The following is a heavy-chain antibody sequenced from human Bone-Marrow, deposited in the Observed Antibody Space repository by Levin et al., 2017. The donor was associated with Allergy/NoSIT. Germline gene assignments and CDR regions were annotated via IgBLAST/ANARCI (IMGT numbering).Heavy chain of an antibody. J-gene: IGHJ6*02. CDR1: GYTFTGYY. V-gene: IGHV1-2*02. Sequence: ASVKVSCKASGYTFTGYYMHWVRQAPGQGLEWMGWINPNSGGTNYAQKFQGRVTMTRNTSISTAYMELSSLRSEDTAVYYCARGARRITIFGVVRGGMDVWGQGTTVTVSS. CDR2: INPNSGGT. CDR3: ARGARRITIFGVVRGGMDV. D-gene: IGHD3-3*01.